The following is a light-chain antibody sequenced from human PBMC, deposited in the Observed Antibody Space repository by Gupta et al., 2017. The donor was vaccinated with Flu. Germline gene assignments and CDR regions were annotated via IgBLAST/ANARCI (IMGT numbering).Light chain of an antibody. V-gene: IGLV2-23*01. CDR2: EGS. Sequence: SAPTQPASVSGSLGQPTTISCTGTSNDVGSYNLDSWYQQHPVEAPKLMIYEGSQRPSGVSNRFSGSKSGNTASLTISVHKDEDEADYYCCSHAGSSTYVFGTGTKVTVL. CDR1: SNDVGSYNL. CDR3: CSHAGSSTYV. J-gene: IGLJ1*01.